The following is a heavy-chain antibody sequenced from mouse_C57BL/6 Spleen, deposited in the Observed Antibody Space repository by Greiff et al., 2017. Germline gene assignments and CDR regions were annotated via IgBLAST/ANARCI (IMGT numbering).Heavy chain of an antibody. V-gene: IGHV1-72*01. J-gene: IGHJ2*01. D-gene: IGHD1-1*01. CDR1: GYNFTSYW. Sequence: QVQLQQPGAELVKPGASVKLSCKASGYNFTSYWMHWVKQRPGRGLEWIGRIDHNSGGIKYNEKFKSMATLTVDKPSSTAYMQLSSLTSEDSAVYYCARSYGNQPPFDYWGQGTTLTVSS. CDR2: IDHNSGGI. CDR3: ARSYGNQPPFDY.